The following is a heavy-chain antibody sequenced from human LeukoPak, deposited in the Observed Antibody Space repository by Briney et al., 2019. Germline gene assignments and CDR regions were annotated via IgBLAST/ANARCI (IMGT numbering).Heavy chain of an antibody. J-gene: IGHJ5*02. D-gene: IGHD6-13*01. V-gene: IGHV4-38-2*02. CDR2: IYHSGYT. CDR1: GYSISSGYY. CDR3: ARAYSSSWYFNWFDP. Sequence: PSETLSLTCTVSGYSISSGYYWGWIRQPPGKGLEWIGSIYHSGYTYYNASLESRVTISVDTSKNQFSLKLSSVTAADTAVYYCARAYSSSWYFNWFDPWGQGTLVTVSS.